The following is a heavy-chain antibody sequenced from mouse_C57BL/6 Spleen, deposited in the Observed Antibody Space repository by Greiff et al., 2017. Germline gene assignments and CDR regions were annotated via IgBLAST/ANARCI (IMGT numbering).Heavy chain of an antibody. D-gene: IGHD2-4*01. Sequence: EVQGVESGGGLVKPGGSLKLSCEASGFTFSDYGMHWVRQAPKKGLEWVAYISSCSSTIYYADTVKGRFTISRDNAKNTLFLQMTSLRSEDTAMYYCARDDYDKYYFAYWGQGTTLTVSS. CDR2: ISSCSSTI. J-gene: IGHJ2*01. CDR3: ARDDYDKYYFAY. CDR1: GFTFSDYG. V-gene: IGHV5-17*01.